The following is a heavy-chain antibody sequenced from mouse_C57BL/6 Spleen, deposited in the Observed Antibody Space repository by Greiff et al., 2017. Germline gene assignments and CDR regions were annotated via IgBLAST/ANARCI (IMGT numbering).Heavy chain of an antibody. J-gene: IGHJ3*01. CDR3: AGEGVFAD. V-gene: IGHV1-4*01. CDR1: GYTFTSYT. Sequence: QVQLQQSGAELARPGASVKMSCKASGYTFTSYTMHWVKQRPGQGLEWIGYINPSSDYTKYNQKFKDKATLTADKSSSTAYRQLSSLTSEDSAVYYCAGEGVFADWGQGTLVTVSA. CDR2: INPSSDYT.